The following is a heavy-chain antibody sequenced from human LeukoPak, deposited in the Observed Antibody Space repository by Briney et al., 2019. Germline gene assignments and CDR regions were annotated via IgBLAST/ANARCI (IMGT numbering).Heavy chain of an antibody. D-gene: IGHD5-24*01. J-gene: IGHJ4*02. CDR2: TYYSSNWYY. Sequence: SQTLSLTCAISGDSVSSNNVGWNWIRQSPSRGLEWLGRTYYSSNWYYDYAVSVKSRIIINPDTSKYQFSLQLNSVTPEDTAVYFCSRGWLQKGFDYWGQGTLVTVSS. CDR1: GDSVSSNNVG. CDR3: SRGWLQKGFDY. V-gene: IGHV6-1*01.